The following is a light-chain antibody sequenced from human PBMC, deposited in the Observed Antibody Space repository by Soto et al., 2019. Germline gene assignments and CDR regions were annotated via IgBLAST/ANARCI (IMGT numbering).Light chain of an antibody. J-gene: IGKJ1*01. V-gene: IGKV3-15*01. CDR2: RAS. Sequence: ETLMTQSPATLSVSPGERATLSCRASQSVNNNLAWYQQRPGQPPRLLIYRASTRATDIPARFSGSGSGTEFTLTISSLQSEDFAVYYCRQYHNLWTFGQGTKVDIK. CDR1: QSVNNN. CDR3: RQYHNLWT.